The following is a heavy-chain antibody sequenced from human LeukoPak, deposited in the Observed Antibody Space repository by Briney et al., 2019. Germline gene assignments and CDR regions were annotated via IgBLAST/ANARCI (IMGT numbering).Heavy chain of an antibody. CDR1: GFTFSSYG. J-gene: IGHJ4*02. V-gene: IGHV3-21*01. CDR2: ISSSSSYI. D-gene: IGHD6-6*01. CDR3: ARDREYSGSLDY. Sequence: GGPLNLSGQPPGFTFSSYGLNGSAKAPGKGLRGVSSISSSSSYIYYADSVKGRFTISRDNAKNSLYLQMNSLRAEDTAVYYCARDREYSGSLDYWGQGTLVTVSS.